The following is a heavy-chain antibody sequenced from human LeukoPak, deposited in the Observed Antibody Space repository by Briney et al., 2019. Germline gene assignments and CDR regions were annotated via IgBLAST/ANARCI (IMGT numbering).Heavy chain of an antibody. Sequence: GGSLRLSCVASGFTLRSYVMNWVRQTPGKGLEWVSSISGSGDSTFYADSVKGRFSISRDNSKNTRYLQMNSLRAEDTAVYYCAKTYYSSRAHYYYYYYMDVWGKGTTVTISS. J-gene: IGHJ6*03. CDR2: ISGSGDST. V-gene: IGHV3-23*01. CDR3: AKTYYSSRAHYYYYYYMDV. D-gene: IGHD3-10*01. CDR1: GFTLRSYV.